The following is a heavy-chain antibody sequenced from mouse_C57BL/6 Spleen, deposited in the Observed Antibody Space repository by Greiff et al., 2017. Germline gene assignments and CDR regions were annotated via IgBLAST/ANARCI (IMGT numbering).Heavy chain of an antibody. CDR3: ARSDYYYGTDY. Sequence: VQLQQSGPELVKPGASVKISCKASGYSFTGYYMNWVKQSPEKSLEWIGEINPSTGGTTYNQKFKAKATLTVDKSSSTVYMQLKSLTSEDSAVYYCARSDYYYGTDYWGQGTTLTVSS. CDR2: INPSTGGT. D-gene: IGHD1-1*01. CDR1: GYSFTGYY. J-gene: IGHJ2*01. V-gene: IGHV1-42*01.